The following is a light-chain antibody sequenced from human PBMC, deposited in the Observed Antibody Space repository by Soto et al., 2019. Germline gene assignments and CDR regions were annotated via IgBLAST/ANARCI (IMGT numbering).Light chain of an antibody. CDR1: SSDVGGYNY. CDR3: SSYTSSSTRVV. CDR2: EVS. Sequence: QSALTQPASVSGAPGQSITISCTGTSSDVGGYNYVSWYQQHPGKAPKLMIYEVSNRHSGVSNRFSGAKSGNTASLTISGLQAEDEADYYCSSYTSSSTRVVFGGGTKVTVL. J-gene: IGLJ2*01. V-gene: IGLV2-14*01.